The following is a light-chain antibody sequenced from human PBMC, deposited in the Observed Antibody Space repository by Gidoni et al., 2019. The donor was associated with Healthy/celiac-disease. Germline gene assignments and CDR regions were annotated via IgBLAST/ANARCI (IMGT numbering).Light chain of an antibody. Sequence: PGERATLSCRASQSVSSYLAWYQQKPGQAPRLLIYDASNRATGIPVRFSGSGSGTDFTLTISSLEPEDFAVYYCQQRSNWPQYTFGQGTKLEIK. J-gene: IGKJ2*01. CDR1: QSVSSY. CDR2: DAS. V-gene: IGKV3-11*01. CDR3: QQRSNWPQYT.